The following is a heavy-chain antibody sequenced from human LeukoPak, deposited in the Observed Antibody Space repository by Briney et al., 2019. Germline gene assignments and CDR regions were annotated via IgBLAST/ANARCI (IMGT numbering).Heavy chain of an antibody. CDR2: IIPILGIA. CDR3: ARDITMVRGAHFDY. D-gene: IGHD3-10*01. CDR1: GGTFSSYA. V-gene: IGHV1-69*04. Sequence: WASVKVSCKASGGTFSSYAISWVRQDPGQGLEWMGRIIPILGIANYAQKFQGRVTITADKSTSTAYMELSSLRSEDTAVYYCARDITMVRGAHFDYWGQGTLVTVSS. J-gene: IGHJ4*02.